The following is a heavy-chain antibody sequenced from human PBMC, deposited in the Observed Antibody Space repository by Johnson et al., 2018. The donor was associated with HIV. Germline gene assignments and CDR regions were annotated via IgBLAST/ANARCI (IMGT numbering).Heavy chain of an antibody. V-gene: IGHV3-74*01. J-gene: IGHJ3*02. CDR1: GFTFSDHW. CDR2: IKTDGRGT. CDR3: VRCLDI. Sequence: VQLVESGGGLVQPGGSLKLSCAASGFTFSDHWMYWVRQAPGKGLVWVSRIKTDGRGTNYADSVRGRFTISRDDAKNTLYLQMNSLRAEDTAVYYCVRCLDIWGQGTIVTVSS.